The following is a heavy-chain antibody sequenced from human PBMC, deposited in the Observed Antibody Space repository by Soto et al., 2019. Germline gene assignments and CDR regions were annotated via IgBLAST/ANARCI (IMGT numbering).Heavy chain of an antibody. J-gene: IGHJ4*02. V-gene: IGHV4-39*01. CDR3: ARRTGYSYGRRFDY. CDR1: GGSISSSSYY. CDR2: IYYSGST. Sequence: SETLSLTCTVSGGSISSSSYYWGWIRQPPGKGLEWIGSIYYSGSTYYNPSLKSRVTISVDTSKNQFSLKLSSGTAADTAVYYCARRTGYSYGRRFDYWGQGTPVTLSS. D-gene: IGHD5-18*01.